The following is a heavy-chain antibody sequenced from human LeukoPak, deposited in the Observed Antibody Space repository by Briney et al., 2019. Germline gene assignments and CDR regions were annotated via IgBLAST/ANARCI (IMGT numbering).Heavy chain of an antibody. J-gene: IGHJ4*02. Sequence: SETLSLTCTVSGGSISSGGYYWSWIRQPPGKGLEWIGYIYYSGSTNYNPSLKSRVTISVDTSKNQFSLKLSSVTAADTAVYYCARGPTAMVFYYWGQGTLVTVSS. V-gene: IGHV4-61*08. CDR1: GGSISSGGYY. D-gene: IGHD5-18*01. CDR2: IYYSGST. CDR3: ARGPTAMVFYY.